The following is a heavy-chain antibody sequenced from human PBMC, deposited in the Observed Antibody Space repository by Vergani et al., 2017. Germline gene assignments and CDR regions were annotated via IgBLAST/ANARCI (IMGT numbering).Heavy chain of an antibody. D-gene: IGHD2-15*01. J-gene: IGHJ5*02. V-gene: IGHV1-46*01. CDR1: GYTFTSYY. CDR3: ARDASGGSCYAGPGCGFDP. CDR2: LNPSGGSA. Sequence: QVQLVQSGAEVKKPGASVKVSCKASGYTFTSYYMHCVRQAPGQGLEWMGILNPSGGSASYAQKFQGRVNMTRDTSTRTVYMELSSMRSEDTAVYSCARDASGGSCYAGPGCGFDPWGQGTLVTVSS.